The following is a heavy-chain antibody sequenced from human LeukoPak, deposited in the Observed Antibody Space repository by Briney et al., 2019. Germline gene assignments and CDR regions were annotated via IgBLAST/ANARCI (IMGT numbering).Heavy chain of an antibody. Sequence: GGSLRLSCAASGFTFSSYVMSWVRQAPGKGLEWVAVIWYDGSKKNYADSVKGRFTISRDNSKNMLNLQMTSLRAEDTAVYYCARVSEDYSSGWYEEYFQYWGQGTLVIVSS. CDR1: GFTFSSYV. D-gene: IGHD6-19*01. V-gene: IGHV3-33*08. CDR2: IWYDGSKK. J-gene: IGHJ1*01. CDR3: ARVSEDYSSGWYEEYFQY.